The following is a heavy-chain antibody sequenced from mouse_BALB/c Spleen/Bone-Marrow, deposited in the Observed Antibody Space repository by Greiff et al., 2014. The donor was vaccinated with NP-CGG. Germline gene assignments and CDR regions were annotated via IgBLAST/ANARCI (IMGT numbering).Heavy chain of an antibody. V-gene: IGHV1-54*03. J-gene: IGHJ2*01. D-gene: IGHD4-1*01. CDR1: GYAFTNYL. CDR3: ARRLTGTLYFDY. CDR2: INPGSGAT. Sequence: ESGAELVRPGTSVKVSCKASGYAFTNYLIEWVKQRPGQGLEWIGVINPGSGATNYNENLKGEATLTADKSSSTPYMQLSSLTSDDSAVYFCARRLTGTLYFDYWGQGTTLTVSS.